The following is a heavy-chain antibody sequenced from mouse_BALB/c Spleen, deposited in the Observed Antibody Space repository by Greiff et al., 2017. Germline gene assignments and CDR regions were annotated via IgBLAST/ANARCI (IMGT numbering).Heavy chain of an antibody. D-gene: IGHD2-14*01. CDR3: ASPRYDVNWFAY. Sequence: QVQLQQPGAELVKPGAPVKLSCKASGYTFTSYWMNWVKQRPGRGLEWIGRIDPSDSETHYNQKFKDKATLTVDKSSSTAYIQLSSLTSEDSAVYYCASPRYDVNWFAYWGQGTLVTVSA. CDR1: GYTFTSYW. J-gene: IGHJ3*01. V-gene: IGHV1-69*02. CDR2: IDPSDSET.